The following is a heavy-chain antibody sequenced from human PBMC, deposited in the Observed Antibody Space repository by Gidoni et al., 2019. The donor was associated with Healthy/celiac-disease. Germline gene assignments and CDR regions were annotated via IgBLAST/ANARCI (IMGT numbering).Heavy chain of an antibody. D-gene: IGHD2-2*01. CDR1: GVTFSSYA. V-gene: IGHV1-69*04. Sequence: QVQLVQSGAEVKKPGSSVKVSCKASGVTFSSYAISWVRQAPGQGLEWMGRIIPILGIANYAQKFQGRVTITADKSTSTAYMELSSLRSEDTAVYYWASARHIVVVPAAHKNYYYYGMDVWGQGTTVTVSS. J-gene: IGHJ6*02. CDR3: ASARHIVVVPAAHKNYYYYGMDV. CDR2: IIPILGIA.